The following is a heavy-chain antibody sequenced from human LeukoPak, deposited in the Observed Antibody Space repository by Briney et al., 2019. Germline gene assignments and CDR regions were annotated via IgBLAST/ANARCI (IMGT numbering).Heavy chain of an antibody. D-gene: IGHD4-17*01. J-gene: IGHJ4*02. CDR1: GFTVSSYS. CDR3: ACYDYGGKTWY. V-gene: IGHV3-21*01. Sequence: GGSLRLSCVVSGFTVSSYSMNWVRQAPGKGLEWVSSISSSSSYIYYADSVKGRFTISRDNAKNSLYLQMNSLRAEDTAVYYCACYDYGGKTWYWGQGTLVTVSS. CDR2: ISSSSSYI.